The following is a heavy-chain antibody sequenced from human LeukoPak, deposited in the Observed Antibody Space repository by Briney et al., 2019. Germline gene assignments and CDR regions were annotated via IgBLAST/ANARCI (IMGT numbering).Heavy chain of an antibody. J-gene: IGHJ4*02. CDR3: AKTMVRGVIIRGKIGYFDY. CDR2: ISGSGGST. D-gene: IGHD3-10*01. CDR1: GFTFSGYA. V-gene: IGHV3-23*01. Sequence: GGSLRLSCAASGFTFSGYAMSWVRQAPGKGLEWVSAISGSGGSTYYADSVKGRFTISRDNSKNTLYLQMNSLRAEDTAVYYCAKTMVRGVIIRGKIGYFDYWGQGTPVTVSS.